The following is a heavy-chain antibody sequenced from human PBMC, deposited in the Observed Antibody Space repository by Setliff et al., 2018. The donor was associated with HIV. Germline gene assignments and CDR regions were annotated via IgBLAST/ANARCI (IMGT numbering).Heavy chain of an antibody. J-gene: IGHJ4*02. CDR3: ARDGEPYSSLDY. CDR1: GYTFTGYY. CDR2: ISPNSGGT. Sequence: ASVKVSCKASGYTFTGYYMHWVRQAPGQGLEWMGRISPNSGGTNYAQKFQGRVTMTRDTSISTAYMELSRLRSDDTAVYYCARDGEPYSSLDYWGQGTLVTVSS. V-gene: IGHV1-2*06. D-gene: IGHD6-19*01.